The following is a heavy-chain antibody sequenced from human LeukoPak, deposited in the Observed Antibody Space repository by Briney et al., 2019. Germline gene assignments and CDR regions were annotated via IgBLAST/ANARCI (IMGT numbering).Heavy chain of an antibody. D-gene: IGHD6-19*01. V-gene: IGHV3-33*01. J-gene: IGHJ4*02. CDR1: ALTLSSYG. CDR3: TRGPIPAVAGGYFDY. Sequence: GGSLRLSSAPSALTLSSYGMHLVRQAPGKGLDQVAVIWHDGSNKYYEDSVKGRFTISRDNSKNTLSLQMNSLRAEDTAVYYCTRGPIPAVAGGYFDYWGQGTLVTVSS. CDR2: IWHDGSNK.